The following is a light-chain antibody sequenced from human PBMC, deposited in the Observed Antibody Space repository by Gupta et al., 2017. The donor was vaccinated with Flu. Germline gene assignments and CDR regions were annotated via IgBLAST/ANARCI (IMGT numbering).Light chain of an antibody. J-gene: IGKJ1*01. CDR3: QRDDSLWT. Sequence: DIQMTQSPSTLSASVGDRVTITCRASQSIDIWLAWYQQKPGKVPKLLIYKASTLEIGVPSRFSGSGSGTEFTLTINSLQPDDSATYYCQRDDSLWTFGQGTRVEVK. CDR1: QSIDIW. CDR2: KAS. V-gene: IGKV1-5*03.